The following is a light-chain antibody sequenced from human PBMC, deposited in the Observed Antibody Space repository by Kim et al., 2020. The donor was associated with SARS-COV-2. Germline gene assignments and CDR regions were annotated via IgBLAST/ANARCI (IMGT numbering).Light chain of an antibody. Sequence: GQSITTSCTGTSRDVGGYNDVSWYQQHPGKAPKLMIYDVSKRPSGFSNRFSGSKSGNTASLTISGLQAEDEADYYCSSYTSSSTLVFGGGTQLTVL. J-gene: IGLJ2*01. CDR1: SRDVGGYND. V-gene: IGLV2-14*04. CDR2: DVS. CDR3: SSYTSSSTLV.